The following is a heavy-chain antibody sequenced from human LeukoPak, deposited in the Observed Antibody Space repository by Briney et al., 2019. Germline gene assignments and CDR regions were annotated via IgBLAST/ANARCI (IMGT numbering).Heavy chain of an antibody. V-gene: IGHV4-59*01. CDR2: IYYSGST. D-gene: IGHD3-10*01. Sequence: SETLSLTCTVSGVSISSYYWSWIRQPPGKGLEWIGYIYYSGSTNYNPSLKSRVTISVDTSKNQFSLKLSSVTAADTAVYYCASGDGFGEYWGQGTLVTVSS. CDR3: ASGDGFGEY. J-gene: IGHJ4*02. CDR1: GVSISSYY.